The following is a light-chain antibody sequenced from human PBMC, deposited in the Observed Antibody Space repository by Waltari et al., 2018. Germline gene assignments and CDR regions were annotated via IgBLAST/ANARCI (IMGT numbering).Light chain of an antibody. CDR2: GAS. V-gene: IGKV1-33*01. CDR3: QHYNNLPYT. Sequence: DIQMTQSPSSLSASVGDRVNITCQASQDISNYLNWYQQKPGNAPNLLIYGASSLEPGVPSRFSGSGSGTHFTFTISSLQPEDIATYYCQHYNNLPYTFGQGTKLEI. CDR1: QDISNY. J-gene: IGKJ2*01.